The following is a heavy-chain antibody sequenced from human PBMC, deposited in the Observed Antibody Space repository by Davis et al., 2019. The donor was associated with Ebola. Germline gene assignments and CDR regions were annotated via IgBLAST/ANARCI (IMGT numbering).Heavy chain of an antibody. D-gene: IGHD5-24*01. V-gene: IGHV4-59*02. J-gene: IGHJ4*02. CDR2: ISNGGRT. Sequence: SETLSLTCSVSGGSVGSDYWSWIRQSLGKGLEWIAFISNGGRTIYNPSLRGRVTISIDTSKNQFSLEVRSVTAADTAFYYCVRGSDAYKTGYWGQGTLVTVSS. CDR1: GGSVGSDY. CDR3: VRGSDAYKTGY.